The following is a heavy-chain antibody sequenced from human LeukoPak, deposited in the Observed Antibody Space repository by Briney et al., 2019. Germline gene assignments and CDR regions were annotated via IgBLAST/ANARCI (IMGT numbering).Heavy chain of an antibody. D-gene: IGHD2-2*02. Sequence: SETLSLTCTVPGGSISSSSYYWGWIRQPPGKGLEWIGSIYYSGSTYYNPSLKSRVTISVDTFKNQFSLKLSSVTAADTAVYYCARAVIVVVPAAIRYLFDPWGQGTLVTVSS. J-gene: IGHJ5*02. CDR3: ARAVIVVVPAAIRYLFDP. CDR2: IYYSGST. V-gene: IGHV4-39*07. CDR1: GGSISSSSYY.